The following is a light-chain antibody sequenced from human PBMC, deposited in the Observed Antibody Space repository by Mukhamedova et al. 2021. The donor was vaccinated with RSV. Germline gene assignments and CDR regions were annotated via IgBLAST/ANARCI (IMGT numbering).Light chain of an antibody. CDR3: LQDATYQLT. Sequence: WYQRRVHGKAPKLLIYAASSLQTGVPSRFSGSGYGTDFTLTISSLQPEDFATYYCLQDATYQLTFGGGTRVEVK. V-gene: IGKV1-6*01. CDR2: AAS. J-gene: IGKJ4*01.